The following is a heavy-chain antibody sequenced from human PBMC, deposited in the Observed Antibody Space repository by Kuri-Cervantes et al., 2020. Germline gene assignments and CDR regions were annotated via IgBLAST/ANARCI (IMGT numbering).Heavy chain of an antibody. CDR1: GGSISSYY. J-gene: IGHJ5*02. CDR3: ASLLLRITIFGVVKPNWFDP. CDR2: IYYSGST. D-gene: IGHD3-3*01. V-gene: IGHV4-59*06. Sequence: SETLSLTCTVSGGSISSYYWSWIRQPPGKGLEWIGYIYYSGSTYYNPSLKSRVTISVDTSKNQFSLKLSSVTAADTAVYYCASLLLRITIFGVVKPNWFDPWGQGPLVTVSS.